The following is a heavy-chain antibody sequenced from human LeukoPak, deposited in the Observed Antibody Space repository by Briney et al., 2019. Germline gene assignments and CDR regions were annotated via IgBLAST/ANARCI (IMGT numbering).Heavy chain of an antibody. Sequence: GGSLRLSCAASGFTFSSYSMKWVRQAAGKGLEWVSSISTSSSYIYYADSVKGRFTISRDNAKNSLYLQMNSLRAEDTAVYYCARENGAAAGYWGQGTLVTVSS. CDR1: GFTFSSYS. D-gene: IGHD6-13*01. CDR3: ARENGAAAGY. CDR2: ISTSSSYI. V-gene: IGHV3-21*01. J-gene: IGHJ4*02.